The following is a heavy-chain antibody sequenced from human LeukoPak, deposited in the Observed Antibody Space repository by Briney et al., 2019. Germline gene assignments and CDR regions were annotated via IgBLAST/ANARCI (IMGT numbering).Heavy chain of an antibody. V-gene: IGHV3-30*03. CDR2: ISYDGSNK. J-gene: IGHJ4*02. CDR3: ASEIIFGSFDY. Sequence: GGSLRLSCAASGFTFSSYGMHWVRQAPGKGLEWVAVISYDGSNKYYADSVKGRFTISRDNSKNTLYLQMNSLRAEDTAVYYCASEIIFGSFDYWDQGTLVTVSS. CDR1: GFTFSSYG. D-gene: IGHD3-3*01.